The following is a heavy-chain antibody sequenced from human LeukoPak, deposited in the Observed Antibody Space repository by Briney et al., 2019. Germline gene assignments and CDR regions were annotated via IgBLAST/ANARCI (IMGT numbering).Heavy chain of an antibody. V-gene: IGHV4-39*07. CDR2: IYYSGGT. Sequence: SETLSLTCTVSGGSISSSSYYWGWIRQPPGKGLEWIGSIYYSGGTYYNPSLKSRVTISVDTSKNQFSLKLSSVTAADTAVYYCARDDTGIAAAGGLYWGQGTLVTVSS. J-gene: IGHJ4*02. D-gene: IGHD6-13*01. CDR1: GGSISSSSYY. CDR3: ARDDTGIAAAGGLY.